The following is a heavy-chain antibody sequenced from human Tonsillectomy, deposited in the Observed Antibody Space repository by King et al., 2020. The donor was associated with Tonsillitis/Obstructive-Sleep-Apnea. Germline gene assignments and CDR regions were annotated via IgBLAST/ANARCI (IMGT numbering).Heavy chain of an antibody. Sequence: VQLVESGGGLLQPGGSLRLSCAAAGFDFNTYEMNWVRQAPGKGLEWVSYISSSGSGKYYADSVQGRFTISRDNAKNSLYLQMDSLRAEDTAVYYCARVCSYYDSSEPAEYFQHWGQGTLVTVSS. CDR2: ISSSGSGK. J-gene: IGHJ1*01. CDR3: ARVCSYYDSSEPAEYFQH. D-gene: IGHD3-22*01. CDR1: GFDFNTYE. V-gene: IGHV3-48*03.